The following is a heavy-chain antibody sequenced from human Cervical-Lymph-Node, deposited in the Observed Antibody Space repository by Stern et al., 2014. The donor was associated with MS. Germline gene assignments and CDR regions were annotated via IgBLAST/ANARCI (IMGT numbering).Heavy chain of an antibody. J-gene: IGHJ4*02. CDR2: LDWDGDK. CDR1: GFSLSTTGMC. V-gene: IGHV2-70*01. D-gene: IGHD2-21*01. Sequence: ESGPALVKPTQTLTLTCTFSGFSLSTTGMCLSCIRQPPGNALEWLALLDWDGDKYYSTALKTRLTISKDTSKNQVVLTMTNMAPLDTATYFCVRAREGYYFDYWGQGIPVTVSS. CDR3: VRAREGYYFDY.